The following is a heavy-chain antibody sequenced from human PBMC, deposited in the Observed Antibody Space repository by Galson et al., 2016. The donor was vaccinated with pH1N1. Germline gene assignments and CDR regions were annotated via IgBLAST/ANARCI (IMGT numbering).Heavy chain of an antibody. CDR1: GFSLSTSGVG. V-gene: IGHV2-5*01. CDR3: AQGRSSWERGGGWFDP. Sequence: PALVKPTQTLTLTCTFSGFSLSTSGVGVGWIRQPPGKALEWLALIYWNDDKRFSPSLKRRLTITKDTSKIQVVLTMTNMDPVDTATYYCAQGRSSWERGGGWFDPWGQGTLVTVSS. CDR2: IYWNDDK. D-gene: IGHD1-26*01. J-gene: IGHJ5*02.